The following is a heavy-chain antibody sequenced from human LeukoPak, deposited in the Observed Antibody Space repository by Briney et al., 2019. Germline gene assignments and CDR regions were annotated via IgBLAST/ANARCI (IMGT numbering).Heavy chain of an antibody. CDR1: GGSISSYS. V-gene: IGHV4-4*07. CDR3: AGGRAVAGQELFDY. J-gene: IGHJ4*02. D-gene: IGHD6-19*01. Sequence: SETLSLTCTVSGGSISSYSWNWLRQPAGKGLEWIGRIYPSGSTNYNPSLRSRVTMSVDTSKNQFSLNLSSVTAADTAVYYCAGGRAVAGQELFDYWGQGTLVTVSS. CDR2: IYPSGST.